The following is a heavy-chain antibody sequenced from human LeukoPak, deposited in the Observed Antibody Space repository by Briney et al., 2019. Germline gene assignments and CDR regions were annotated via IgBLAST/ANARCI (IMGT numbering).Heavy chain of an antibody. CDR1: GDSISSGYY. D-gene: IGHD3-10*01. V-gene: IGHV4-38-2*01. CDR3: ARNSTSWSFDL. J-gene: IGHJ2*01. CDR2: IYHSGST. Sequence: SETLSLSCDVSGDSISSGYYWGWIRQPPGKGLQWIGNIYHSGSTYYNPSLKSRVTISADTSKNQFSLKLNSVTAADTAVYYCARNSTSWSFDLWGRGTLVTVSS.